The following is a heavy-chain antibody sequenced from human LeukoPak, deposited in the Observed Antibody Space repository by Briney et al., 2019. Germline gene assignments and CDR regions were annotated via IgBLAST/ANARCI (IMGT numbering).Heavy chain of an antibody. D-gene: IGHD3-10*02. CDR2: ISGSGGST. CDR1: GFTFSSYA. J-gene: IGHJ6*04. CDR3: AELGITMIGGV. Sequence: PGGSLRLSCAASGFTFSSYAMSWVRQAPGKGLEWVSAISGSGGSTCYADSVKGRFTISRDNAKNSLYLQMNSLRAEDTAVYYCAELGITMIGGVWGKGTTVTISS. V-gene: IGHV3-23*01.